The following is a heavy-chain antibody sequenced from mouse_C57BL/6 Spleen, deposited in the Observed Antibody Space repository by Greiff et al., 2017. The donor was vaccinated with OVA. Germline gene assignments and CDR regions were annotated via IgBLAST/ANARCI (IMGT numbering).Heavy chain of an antibody. Sequence: QVQLQQPGAELVMPGASVKLSCKASGYTFTSYWMHWVKQRPGQGLEWIGEIDPSDSYTNYNQKFKGKSTLTVDKSSSTAYMQLSSLTSEDSAVYYWARSAYYGNLGYFGYWGQGTTLTVPS. D-gene: IGHD2-10*01. V-gene: IGHV1-69*01. CDR2: IDPSDSYT. CDR1: GYTFTSYW. J-gene: IGHJ2*01. CDR3: ARSAYYGNLGYFGY.